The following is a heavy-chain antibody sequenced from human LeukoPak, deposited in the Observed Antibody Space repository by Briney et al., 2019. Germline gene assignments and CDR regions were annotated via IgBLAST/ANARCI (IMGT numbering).Heavy chain of an antibody. CDR2: IKQDGSEK. J-gene: IGHJ4*02. CDR3: ARVRGSFSLDY. CDR1: GFTFSSFW. V-gene: IGHV3-7*01. Sequence: GGSLRLSCAASGFTFSSFWMSRVRQAPGKGLEWVANIKQDGSEKYYVDSVKGRFTISRDNAKNSLYLQMNSLRAEDTAVYYCARVRGSFSLDYWGQGTLVTVSS. D-gene: IGHD1-26*01.